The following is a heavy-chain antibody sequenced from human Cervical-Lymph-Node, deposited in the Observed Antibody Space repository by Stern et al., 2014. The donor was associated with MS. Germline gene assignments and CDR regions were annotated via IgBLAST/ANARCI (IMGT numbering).Heavy chain of an antibody. Sequence: EVQLVESGGGVIQPGGSLRLSCTASGFTVSRDYMTWVRQAPGKGLEWVSIITNVGSTFYTDSVKGRFTISRADSKNTVYLHMTSLRAEDTAMYYCARDTSSPERSDWWGQGTLVTVSS. V-gene: IGHV3-53*01. CDR2: ITNVGST. D-gene: IGHD1-1*01. CDR1: GFTVSRDY. CDR3: ARDTSSPERSDW. J-gene: IGHJ4*02.